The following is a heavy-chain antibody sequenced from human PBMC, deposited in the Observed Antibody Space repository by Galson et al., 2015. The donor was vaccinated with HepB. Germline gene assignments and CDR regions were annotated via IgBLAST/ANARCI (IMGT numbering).Heavy chain of an antibody. Sequence: SLRLSCAASGFTVGINYMSWVRQAPGKGLQWVSLMYSGGSARYAESVRGRFIISRDSSKNTVYLQMNSLRVEDTAMYYCAAHSMKDIWGQGTMVTVSS. CDR1: GFTVGINY. J-gene: IGHJ3*02. CDR2: MYSGGSA. V-gene: IGHV3-53*01. CDR3: AAHSMKDI.